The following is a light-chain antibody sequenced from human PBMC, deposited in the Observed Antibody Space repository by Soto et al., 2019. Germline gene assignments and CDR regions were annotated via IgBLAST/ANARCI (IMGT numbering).Light chain of an antibody. CDR3: QSYGSSRT. Sequence: EVVLTQSPGSLSLSPGDRATLSCRASQSLVNTYVAWYQQKAGQAPRLLIFDASTRATGIPDRFSGSGSGTDFTLSISRLEPEDFAVCYCQSYGSSRTFGHGTKV. V-gene: IGKV3-20*01. CDR2: DAS. CDR1: QSLVNTY. J-gene: IGKJ1*01.